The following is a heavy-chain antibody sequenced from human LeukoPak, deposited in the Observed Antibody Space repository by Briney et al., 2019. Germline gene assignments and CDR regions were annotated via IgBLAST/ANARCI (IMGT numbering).Heavy chain of an antibody. CDR3: AREGGSGSYYEGGFDY. CDR2: IKTDGSLT. Sequence: GGSLRLSCVASGFTFSSYWMTWVRQAPGKGLEWVANIKTDGSLTYYVDSVKGRFAISRDNAKNSLYLQMNSLRAEDTAVYYCAREGGSGSYYEGGFDYWGQGTLVTVSS. V-gene: IGHV3-7*03. CDR1: GFTFSSYW. D-gene: IGHD3-10*01. J-gene: IGHJ4*02.